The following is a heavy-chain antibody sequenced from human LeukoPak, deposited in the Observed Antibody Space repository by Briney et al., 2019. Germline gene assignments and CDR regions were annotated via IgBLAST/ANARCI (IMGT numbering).Heavy chain of an antibody. CDR1: GFTFSNYG. CDR2: IWYDGSNK. V-gene: IGHV3-33*01. D-gene: IGHD3-10*01. CDR3: AGNYGPYYFDY. Sequence: GGSLRLSCAASGFTFSNYGMHWVRQAPGKGLEWVAVIWYDGSNKYYADSVKGRFTISRDNSKNTLYLQMNSLRAEDTAVYYCAGNYGPYYFDYWGQGTMVTVSS. J-gene: IGHJ4*03.